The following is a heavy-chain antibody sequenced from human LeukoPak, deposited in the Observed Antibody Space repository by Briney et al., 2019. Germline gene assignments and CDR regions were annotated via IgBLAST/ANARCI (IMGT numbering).Heavy chain of an antibody. V-gene: IGHV3-23*01. CDR2: VSDTRVTT. CDR3: ANAVSECCSSSSYSSFDT. Sequence: GGSLRLSCAGSGFTFSNFAMSWVRQAPGKGLEWVSGVSDTRVTTYYADSVKGRFTISRVDSQNFLYLQMNGLRAEDTAVYFFANAVSECCSSSSYSSFDTWGQGTMVTVS. CDR1: GFTFSNFA. D-gene: IGHD5-18*01. J-gene: IGHJ3*02.